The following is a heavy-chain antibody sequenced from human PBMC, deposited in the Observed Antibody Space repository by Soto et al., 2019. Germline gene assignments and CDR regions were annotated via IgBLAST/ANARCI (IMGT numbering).Heavy chain of an antibody. D-gene: IGHD4-4*01. J-gene: IGHJ6*02. CDR1: GVTFSDYA. V-gene: IGHV3-23*01. CDR3: AKERERGTETTLYYGLDV. Sequence: EVQLLESGGGLIQPGGSLRLSCVSSGVTFSDYAITWVRQAPGKGLEWVSSISGGAGRTSFADSVKGRFSISRDNARSTLFLQMNSLRVEDTAIYYCAKERERGTETTLYYGLDVWGQGTTVTVSS. CDR2: ISGGAGRT.